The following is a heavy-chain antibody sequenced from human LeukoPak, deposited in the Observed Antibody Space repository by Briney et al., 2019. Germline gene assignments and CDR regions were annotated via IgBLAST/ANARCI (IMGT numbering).Heavy chain of an antibody. Sequence: WMGWISTYSGNTNYAQKLQGRVTMTTDTSTSTAYMELRSLRSDDTAVYYCARDSSSVLDVWGQGTTVTVSS. V-gene: IGHV1-18*01. J-gene: IGHJ6*02. CDR2: ISTYSGNT. CDR3: ARDSSSVLDV. D-gene: IGHD6-6*01.